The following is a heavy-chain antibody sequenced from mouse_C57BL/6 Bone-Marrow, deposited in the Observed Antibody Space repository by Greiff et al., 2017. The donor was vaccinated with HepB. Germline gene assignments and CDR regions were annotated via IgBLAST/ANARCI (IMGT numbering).Heavy chain of an antibody. J-gene: IGHJ4*01. CDR1: GFSLTSYG. V-gene: IGHV2-6*01. CDR2: IWGVGST. D-gene: IGHD1-1*01. CDR3: ASNYGDAMDY. Sequence: QVQLQQSGPGLVAPSQSLSITCTVSGFSLTSYGVDWVRQSPGKGLEWLGVIWGVGSTNYNSALKSRLSISKDNSKSQVFLKMNSLQTDDTAMYYCASNYGDAMDYWGQGTSVTVSS.